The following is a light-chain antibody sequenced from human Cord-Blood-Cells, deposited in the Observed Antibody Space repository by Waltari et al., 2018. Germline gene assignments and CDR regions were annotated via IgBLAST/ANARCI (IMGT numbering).Light chain of an antibody. V-gene: IGLV2-23*01. CDR2: EGS. CDR3: CSYAGSSNWV. Sequence: QSALTQPASVSGSPGQSITLSCTGTSSDVGSYNLVPWYQQHPGKAPKLIIYEGSKRPSGVSNRFSGSKSGNTASLTISGLQAEDEADYYCCSYAGSSNWVFGGGTKLTVL. J-gene: IGLJ3*02. CDR1: SSDVGSYNL.